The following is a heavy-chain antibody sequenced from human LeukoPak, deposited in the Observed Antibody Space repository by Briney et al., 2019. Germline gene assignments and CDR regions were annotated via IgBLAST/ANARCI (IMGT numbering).Heavy chain of an antibody. D-gene: IGHD3-3*01. Sequence: GGSLRLSCAASGFTFSSYSMNWVRQAPGKGLEWVSSISSSSSYIYYADSVKGRFTISRDNAKNSLYLQMNGLRAEDTAVYYCARGVTIFGVVTAFDPWGQGTLVTVSS. CDR3: ARGVTIFGVVTAFDP. J-gene: IGHJ5*02. CDR1: GFTFSSYS. CDR2: ISSSSSYI. V-gene: IGHV3-21*01.